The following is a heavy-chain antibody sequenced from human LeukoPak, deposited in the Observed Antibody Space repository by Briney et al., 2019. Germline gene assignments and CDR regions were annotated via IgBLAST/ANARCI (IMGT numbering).Heavy chain of an antibody. CDR2: ISSKGDST. CDR3: ASRYCSVSSCLGYFDY. J-gene: IGHJ4*02. D-gene: IGHD2-15*01. CDR1: GFSFSTYG. V-gene: IGHV3-64*01. Sequence: GGSLRLSCAASGFSFSTYGMHWVRQAPGKGLEYVSAISSKGDSTYYANSVKGRFTISRDNSKNTLYLQMGSLRAGDMAVYYCASRYCSVSSCLGYFDYWGQGTLVTVSS.